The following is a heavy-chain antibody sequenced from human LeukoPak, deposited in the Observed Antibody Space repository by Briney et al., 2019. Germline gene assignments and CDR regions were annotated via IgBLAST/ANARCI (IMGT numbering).Heavy chain of an antibody. CDR2: IYYSGST. CDR1: GGSISSFY. Sequence: SETLSLTCTVSGGSISSFYWSWIRQPPGKGLEWIGYIYYSGSTNYNPSLKSRVTISVDTSKNQFSLKLSSVTAADTAVYYCASHYRNAFDMWGQGTVVTVSS. V-gene: IGHV4-59*08. J-gene: IGHJ3*02. D-gene: IGHD3-16*02. CDR3: ASHYRNAFDM.